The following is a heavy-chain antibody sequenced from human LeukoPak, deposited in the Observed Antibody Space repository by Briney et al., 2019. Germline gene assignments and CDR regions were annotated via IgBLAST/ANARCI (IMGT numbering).Heavy chain of an antibody. CDR1: GYTFTSYG. D-gene: IGHD3-10*01. V-gene: IGHV1-18*01. Sequence: ASVKVSCKASGYTFTSYGISWVRQAPGQGLEWMGWISAYNGNTNYAQKLQGRVTMTTDTSTSTAYMELRSLRSDDTAVYYCASTYYYGSGSYWDAFDIWGQGTMVTVSS. J-gene: IGHJ3*02. CDR3: ASTYYYGSGSYWDAFDI. CDR2: ISAYNGNT.